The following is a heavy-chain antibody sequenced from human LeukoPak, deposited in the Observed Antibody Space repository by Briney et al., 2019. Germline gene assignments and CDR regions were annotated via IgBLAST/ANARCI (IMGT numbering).Heavy chain of an antibody. CDR2: INPNSGGT. J-gene: IGHJ4*02. CDR3: ARDSGRYYFEY. CDR1: GYTFSGYY. D-gene: IGHD1-26*01. V-gene: IGHV1-2*02. Sequence: WASVKVSCKASGYTFSGYYMYWVRQAPGQGLEWMGWINPNSGGTNFAQKFQGRVTMTRDTSISTAYMELSRLRSDDTAVYYCARDSGRYYFEYWGQGTLVTVSS.